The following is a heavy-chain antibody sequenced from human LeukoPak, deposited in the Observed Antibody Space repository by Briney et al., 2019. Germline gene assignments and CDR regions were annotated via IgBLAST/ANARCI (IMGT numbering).Heavy chain of an antibody. D-gene: IGHD1-14*01. CDR2: IYPDDSDT. V-gene: IGHV5-51*01. CDR1: GYSFTTYW. CDR3: ARHVSTVLSGDY. J-gene: IGHJ4*02. Sequence: MAGESLKISCKGSGYSFTTYWIGWVRQMPGKGLEWMGIIYPDDSDTRYSPSFQGQVTISADKSISAAYLQWSSLKASDTAMYYCARHVSTVLSGDYWGQGTLVTVSS.